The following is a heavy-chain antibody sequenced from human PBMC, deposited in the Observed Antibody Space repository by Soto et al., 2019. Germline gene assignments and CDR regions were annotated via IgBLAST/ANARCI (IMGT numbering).Heavy chain of an antibody. J-gene: IGHJ5*02. CDR2: IYYSGST. CDR1: GGSISSGGYY. V-gene: IGHV4-31*03. Sequence: SETLSLTCTVSGGSISSGGYYWSWIRQHPGKGLEWIGYIYYSGSTYYNPSLKSRVSISVDTSKKQISLKLSNMTTADTAVYYCARSILPWGQGTLVTVFS. CDR3: ARSILP. D-gene: IGHD2-2*02.